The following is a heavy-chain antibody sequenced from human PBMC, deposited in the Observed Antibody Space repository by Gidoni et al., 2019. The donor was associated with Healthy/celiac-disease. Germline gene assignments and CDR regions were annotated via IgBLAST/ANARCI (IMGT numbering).Heavy chain of an antibody. V-gene: IGHV1-69*01. J-gene: IGHJ4*02. CDR3: AGLLSHYGSGSPFDY. Sequence: QVQLVQSGAEVKKPGSSVKVSCKAYGGTSRSYAISWVRQSPGQGLEWMGGIIPIFGTANYAQKFQGRVTITADESTSTAYMELSSLRSEDTAVYYCAGLLSHYGSGSPFDYWGQGTLVTVSS. CDR2: IIPIFGTA. D-gene: IGHD3-10*01. CDR1: GGTSRSYA.